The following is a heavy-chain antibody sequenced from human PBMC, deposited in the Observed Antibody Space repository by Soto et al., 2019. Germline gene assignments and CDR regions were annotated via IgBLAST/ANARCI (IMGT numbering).Heavy chain of an antibody. J-gene: IGHJ3*02. CDR1: GCSIPSYY. D-gene: IGHD3-10*01. CDR3: ARVWGGAFDI. CDR2: IYYSGST. Sequence: PSDTLSLTCPLTGCSIPSYYWSWIRQPPGKGLEWIGYIYYSGSTNYNPSLKSRVTISVDTSKNQFSLKLSSVTAADTAVYYCARVWGGAFDIWGQGTMVT. V-gene: IGHV4-59*07.